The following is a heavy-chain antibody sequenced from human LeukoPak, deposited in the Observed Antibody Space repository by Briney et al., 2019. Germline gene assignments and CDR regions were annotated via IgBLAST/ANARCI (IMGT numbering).Heavy chain of an antibody. V-gene: IGHV3-48*01. J-gene: IGHJ1*01. CDR3: ARERPPVH. CDR2: ISSRSGTI. Sequence: GGSLRLSCAASGFTFSSYNMNWVRQALGKGLEWVSYISSRSGTIYYADSVKGRFTISRDNAKNSLYLQMNSLRAEDTAVYYCARERPPVHWGQGTLVTVSS. CDR1: GFTFSSYN.